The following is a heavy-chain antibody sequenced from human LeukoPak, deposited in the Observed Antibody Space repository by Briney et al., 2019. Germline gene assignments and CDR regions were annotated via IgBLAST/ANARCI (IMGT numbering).Heavy chain of an antibody. CDR2: ISYDGSNK. V-gene: IGHV3-30*03. Sequence: HPGGSLRLSCAASGFTFSSYGMHWVRQAPGKGLEWVAVISYDGSNKYYADSVKGRFTISRDNSKNTLYLQMNSLRAEDTAVYYCARGSRGWYPAPLDYWGQGTLVTVSS. CDR1: GFTFSSYG. CDR3: ARGSRGWYPAPLDY. J-gene: IGHJ4*02. D-gene: IGHD6-19*01.